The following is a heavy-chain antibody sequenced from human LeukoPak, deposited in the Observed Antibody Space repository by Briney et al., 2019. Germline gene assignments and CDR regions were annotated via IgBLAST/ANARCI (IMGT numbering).Heavy chain of an antibody. Sequence: SQTLSLTCTVSGGSISSGDYYWGWIRQPPGKGLEWIGYIYYSVSTYYNPSLKSRVTISVDTSKNQFSLKLSSVTAADTAVYYCAGYDSSGYLDYWGQGTLVTVSS. CDR1: GGSISSGDYY. J-gene: IGHJ4*02. CDR3: AGYDSSGYLDY. CDR2: IYYSVST. V-gene: IGHV4-30-4*08. D-gene: IGHD3-22*01.